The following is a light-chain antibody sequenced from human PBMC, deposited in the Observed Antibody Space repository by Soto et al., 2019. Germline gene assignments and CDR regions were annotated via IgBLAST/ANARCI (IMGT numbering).Light chain of an antibody. Sequence: QSVLTQPASVSGSPGQSITISCTGTSSDVGGYNYVSWYQQHPGKAPKLIISEVSNRPSGVSNRFSGSKSGNTASLTISGLQAEDEADYYCSSHTSTSTPFVFGTGTKLTVL. J-gene: IGLJ1*01. CDR2: EVS. V-gene: IGLV2-14*01. CDR1: SSDVGGYNY. CDR3: SSHTSTSTPFV.